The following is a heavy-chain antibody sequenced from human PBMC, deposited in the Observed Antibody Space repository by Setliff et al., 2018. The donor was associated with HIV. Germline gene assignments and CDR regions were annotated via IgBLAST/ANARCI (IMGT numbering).Heavy chain of an antibody. CDR1: GGFISTGGYR. CDR2: IDSSGTT. D-gene: IGHD3-10*01. Sequence: SETLSLTCTVSGGFISTGGYRWSWIRQSAGRGLEWIGRIDSSGTTDYKPSLKGRVAISVDTSRNQFSLRVTSVTAADTAVYFCARDRHSSGLGSYGPWGPGILVTVSS. J-gene: IGHJ5*02. CDR3: ARDRHSSGLGSYGP. V-gene: IGHV4-61*02.